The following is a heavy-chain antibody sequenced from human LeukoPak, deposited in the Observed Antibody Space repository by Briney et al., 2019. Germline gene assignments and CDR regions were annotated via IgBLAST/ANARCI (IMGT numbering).Heavy chain of an antibody. D-gene: IGHD2-21*01. CDR3: ARDTRPNIVVSWFDP. CDR2: IIPILGIA. CDR1: GGTFSSYA. Sequence: GASVKVSCKASGGTFSSYAISWVRQAPGQGLEWMGRIIPILGIANYAQKFQGRVTITADKSTSTAYMELSSLRSEDTAVYYCARDTRPNIVVSWFDPWGQGTLVTVSS. V-gene: IGHV1-69*04. J-gene: IGHJ5*02.